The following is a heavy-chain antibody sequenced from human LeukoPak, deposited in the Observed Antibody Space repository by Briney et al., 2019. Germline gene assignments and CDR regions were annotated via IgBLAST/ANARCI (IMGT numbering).Heavy chain of an antibody. CDR2: ISYDGSNK. CDR1: GFTFSSYA. CDR3: ARTNFGAYYYYGMDV. D-gene: IGHD3-10*01. Sequence: PGRSLRLSCAASGFTFSSYAMHWVRQAPGKGLEWVAVISYDGSNKYYADSVKGRFTISRDNSKNTLYLQMNSLRAEDTAVYYCARTNFGAYYYYGMDVWGQGTTVTVSS. V-gene: IGHV3-30*04. J-gene: IGHJ6*02.